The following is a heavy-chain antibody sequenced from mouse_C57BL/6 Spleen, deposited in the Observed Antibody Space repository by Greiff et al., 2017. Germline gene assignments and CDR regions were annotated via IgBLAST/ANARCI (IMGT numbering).Heavy chain of an antibody. J-gene: IGHJ3*01. D-gene: IGHD1-1*01. CDR1: GYSITSGYY. Sequence: EVQVVESGPGLVKPSQSLSLTCSVTGYSITSGYYWNWIRQFPGNKLEWMGYISYDGSNNYNPSLKNRISITRDTSKNQFFLKLNSVTTEDTATYYCAREGAYAWFAYWGQGTLVTVSA. CDR3: AREGAYAWFAY. CDR2: ISYDGSN. V-gene: IGHV3-6*01.